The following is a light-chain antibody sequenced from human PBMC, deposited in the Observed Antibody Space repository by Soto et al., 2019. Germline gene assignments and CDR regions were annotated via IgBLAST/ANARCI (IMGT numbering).Light chain of an antibody. J-gene: IGLJ2*01. CDR3: SSYAGGNNLI. CDR1: SGDVGGFEY. CDR2: DVT. Sequence: QSALTQPPSASGSPGQSVTISCTGTSGDVGGFEYVSWYQKHPGKAPKLIIYDVTKRPSGVPDRFSGSKSGNTASLTVSGLQAADEADYYCSSYAGGNNLIFGGGTTLTVL. V-gene: IGLV2-8*01.